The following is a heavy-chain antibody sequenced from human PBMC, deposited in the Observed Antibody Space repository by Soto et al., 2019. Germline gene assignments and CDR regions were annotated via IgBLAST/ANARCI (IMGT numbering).Heavy chain of an antibody. CDR2: INPNSGGT. J-gene: IGHJ6*02. CDR3: ARTLIAAAGTNYYYYYGMDV. D-gene: IGHD6-13*01. Sequence: ASVKVSCKASGYTFTGYYMHWVRQAPGQGLEWMGWINPNSGGTNYAQKFQGWVTMTRDTSISTAYMELSRLRSDDTAVYYCARTLIAAAGTNYYYYYGMDVWGQGTTVTV. CDR1: GYTFTGYY. V-gene: IGHV1-2*04.